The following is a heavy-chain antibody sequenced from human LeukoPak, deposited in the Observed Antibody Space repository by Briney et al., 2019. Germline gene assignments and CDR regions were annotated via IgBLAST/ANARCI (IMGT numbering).Heavy chain of an antibody. Sequence: GGSLRLSCTASGFIFSSYSMHWVRQAPGKGLEFVSAISSNGGSTYYANSVKGRFTISRDTSKNTLYLQMGSLRTEDMAVYYCARGPSGYHNTGGQGTLVTVSS. CDR3: ARGPSGYHNT. CDR2: ISSNGGST. V-gene: IGHV3-64*01. J-gene: IGHJ4*02. CDR1: GFIFSSYS. D-gene: IGHD5-12*01.